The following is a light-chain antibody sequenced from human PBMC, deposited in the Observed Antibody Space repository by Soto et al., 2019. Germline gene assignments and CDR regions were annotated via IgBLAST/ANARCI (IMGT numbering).Light chain of an antibody. J-gene: IGKJ4*01. V-gene: IGKV1-12*01. CDR3: QQYDNLPLT. CDR2: AAS. Sequence: DIEMTQSPSSVSASLGDRVTITCRASQGIRSWLAWYQQKPGKAPKLLIYAASSLQSGVPSRFSGSGSGTDFTFTIGSLQPEDIETYYCQQYDNLPLTFGGGTKVDIK. CDR1: QGIRSW.